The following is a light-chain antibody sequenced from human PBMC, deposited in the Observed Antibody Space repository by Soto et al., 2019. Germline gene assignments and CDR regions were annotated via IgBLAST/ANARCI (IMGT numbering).Light chain of an antibody. CDR1: QRISSTS. V-gene: IGKV3-20*01. CDR3: HQYGSSPLT. CDR2: GAS. Sequence: EIVLTQSPDTLSLSPGERATPSCRASQRISSTSLAWYQQRRGQAPRLLIYGASSRASGVTDRFSGSGSGTDFTLTISRLEPEDFAVYYCHQYGSSPLTFGGGTKVEIK. J-gene: IGKJ4*01.